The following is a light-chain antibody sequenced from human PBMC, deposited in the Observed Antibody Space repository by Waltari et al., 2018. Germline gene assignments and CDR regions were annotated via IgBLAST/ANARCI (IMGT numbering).Light chain of an antibody. Sequence: IQLTQSPSSLSASVGDRVTITCRASQDISNSLAWYQQKPGQGTKLLISAASTLQSGVPSRFSRSGSGTDFTLTISSLQPEDFATYYCHKLNSYQWTFGQGTKVEIK. V-gene: IGKV1-9*01. J-gene: IGKJ1*01. CDR3: HKLNSYQWT. CDR2: AAS. CDR1: QDISNS.